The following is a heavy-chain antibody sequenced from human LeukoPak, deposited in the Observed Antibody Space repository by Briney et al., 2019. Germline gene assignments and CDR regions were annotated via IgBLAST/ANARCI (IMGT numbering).Heavy chain of an antibody. CDR3: ARELPYYMDV. CDR2: IKHDGSDK. Sequence: GGSLRLSCAASGFPFSAYWMIWVRQALGKGLQWVADIKHDGSDKYYVDSVKGRFTISRDNAKNSLYLQMNSLRAEDTAVYYCARELPYYMDVWGKGTTVTVSS. V-gene: IGHV3-7*01. CDR1: GFPFSAYW. J-gene: IGHJ6*03.